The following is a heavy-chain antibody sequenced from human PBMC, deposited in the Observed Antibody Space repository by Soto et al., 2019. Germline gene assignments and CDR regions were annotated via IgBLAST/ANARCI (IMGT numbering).Heavy chain of an antibody. J-gene: IGHJ4*02. D-gene: IGHD3-22*01. Sequence: QVQLQESGPGLVKPSQTLSLTCTVSGGSISSGDYYWSWIRQPPGKGLEWIGYIYYSGSTYYNPSLKSRVTISVAPSKNQFSLRLSSVTAADTAVYYCARVGSQYYYDSSGYSPIDYWGQGTLVTVSS. CDR1: GGSISSGDYY. CDR3: ARVGSQYYYDSSGYSPIDY. V-gene: IGHV4-30-4*01. CDR2: IYYSGST.